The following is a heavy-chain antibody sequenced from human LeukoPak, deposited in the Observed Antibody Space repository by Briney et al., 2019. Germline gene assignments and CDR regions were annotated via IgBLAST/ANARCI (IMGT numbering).Heavy chain of an antibody. D-gene: IGHD6-6*01. CDR1: GGSISSGSYY. CDR2: IYTSGST. Sequence: SQTLSLTCTVSGGSISSGSYYWSWIRQPAGKGLEWIGRIYTSGSTNYNPSLKSRVTISVDTSKNQFSLKLSSVTAADTAVYYCARSPATYIAARRDPFGAFDIWGQGTMVTVSS. J-gene: IGHJ3*02. CDR3: ARSPATYIAARRDPFGAFDI. V-gene: IGHV4-61*02.